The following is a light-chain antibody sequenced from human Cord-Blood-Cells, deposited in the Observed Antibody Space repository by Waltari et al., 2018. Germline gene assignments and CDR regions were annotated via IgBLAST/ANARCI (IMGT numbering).Light chain of an antibody. J-gene: IGKJ2*01. CDR3: QQYNSYSPYT. CDR1: QSISSW. Sequence: DIQMTQSPSTLSASVGDRVTITCRARQSISSWLAWYQQKPVKAPKLLIYKASSLESGVPSRFSGSGSGTEFTLTISSLQPDDFATYYCQQYNSYSPYTFGQGTKLEIK. CDR2: KAS. V-gene: IGKV1-5*03.